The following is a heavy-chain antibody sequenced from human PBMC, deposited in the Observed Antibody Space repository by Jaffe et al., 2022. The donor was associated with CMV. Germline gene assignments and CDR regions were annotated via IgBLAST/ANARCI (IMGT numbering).Heavy chain of an antibody. V-gene: IGHV3-7*03. CDR1: GFTFSSYW. Sequence: EVQLVESGGGLVQPGGSLRLSCAASGFTFSSYWMSWVRQAPGKGLEWVANIKQDGSEKYYVDSVKGRFTISRDNAKNSLYLQMNSLRAEDTAVYYCARDSPGYGDYEYYYYYMDVWGKGTTVTVSS. CDR2: IKQDGSEK. J-gene: IGHJ6*03. CDR3: ARDSPGYGDYEYYYYYMDV. D-gene: IGHD4-17*01.